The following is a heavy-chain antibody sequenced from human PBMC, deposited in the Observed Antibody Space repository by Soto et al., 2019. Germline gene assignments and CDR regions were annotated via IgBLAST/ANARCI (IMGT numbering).Heavy chain of an antibody. CDR3: ARDSEGSYGYGPFDY. CDR2: IKQDGSET. J-gene: IGHJ4*02. D-gene: IGHD5-18*01. Sequence: EVQLVESGGGLVQPGGSLRLSCAASGFTFSSYWMSWVRQAPGNGLEWVANIKQDGSETYYVDSVKGRITISRDNAKNSLYLQMNSLRADDTAVYYCARDSEGSYGYGPFDYWGKGTLVTVSS. V-gene: IGHV3-7*03. CDR1: GFTFSSYW.